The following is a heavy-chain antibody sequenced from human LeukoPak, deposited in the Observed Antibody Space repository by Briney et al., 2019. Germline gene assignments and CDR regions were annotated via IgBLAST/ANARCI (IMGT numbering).Heavy chain of an antibody. CDR1: EFTFSDYN. Sequence: GDSLRLSCAASEFTFSDYNFNWVRQGPGKGLEWASYISTSSRSIYYAESVRGRFTISRDNAKSSLYLQMNSLRAEDTAVYYCVRGAYCGGDCYSPPHFDYWGQGTLVTVSS. D-gene: IGHD2-21*02. CDR2: ISTSSRSI. V-gene: IGHV3-21*01. CDR3: VRGAYCGGDCYSPPHFDY. J-gene: IGHJ4*02.